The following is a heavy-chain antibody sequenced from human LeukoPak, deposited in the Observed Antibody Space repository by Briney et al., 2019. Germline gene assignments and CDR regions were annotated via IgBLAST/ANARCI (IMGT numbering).Heavy chain of an antibody. Sequence: GRPLRLSCVDSGFTFSKSGMHWVRQAPGKRPEWVANIKQDGDEIYYLDSVKGRFTVSRDNAKNSLYLQMNTLRAEDTAVYYCARDPQYSYDDSGTFDSWGQGTLVTVSS. V-gene: IGHV3-7*03. CDR2: IKQDGDEI. J-gene: IGHJ4*02. D-gene: IGHD3-22*01. CDR1: GFTFSKSG. CDR3: ARDPQYSYDDSGTFDS.